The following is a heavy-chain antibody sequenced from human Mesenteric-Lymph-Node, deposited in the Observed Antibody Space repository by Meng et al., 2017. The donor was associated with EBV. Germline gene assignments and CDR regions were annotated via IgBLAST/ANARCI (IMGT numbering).Heavy chain of an antibody. Sequence: QVNLVEFGGGLVKPGGSLRLSCAVSGFSLSDSYMSWFRQAPGRGLEWISYISSSGSTIYYADSVKGRFSISRDNAKNSLYLQMTSLRVEDTAVYYCARDCEGWKCSGGMWFDPWGQGTLVTVSS. D-gene: IGHD2-15*01. V-gene: IGHV3-11*01. CDR3: ARDCEGWKCSGGMWFDP. J-gene: IGHJ5*02. CDR2: ISSSGSTI. CDR1: GFSLSDSY.